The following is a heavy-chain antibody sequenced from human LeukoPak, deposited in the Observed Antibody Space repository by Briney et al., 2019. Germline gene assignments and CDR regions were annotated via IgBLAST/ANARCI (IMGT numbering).Heavy chain of an antibody. J-gene: IGHJ1*01. CDR1: GYTFTDYY. V-gene: IGHV1-8*02. Sequence: ASVKVSCKVSGYTFTDYYMHWVQQAPGQGLEWMGWMNPNSGNTGYAQKFQGRVTMTRNTSISTAYMELSSLRSEDTAVYYCARAYGDYQSEYFQHWGQGTLVTVSS. D-gene: IGHD4-17*01. CDR3: ARAYGDYQSEYFQH. CDR2: MNPNSGNT.